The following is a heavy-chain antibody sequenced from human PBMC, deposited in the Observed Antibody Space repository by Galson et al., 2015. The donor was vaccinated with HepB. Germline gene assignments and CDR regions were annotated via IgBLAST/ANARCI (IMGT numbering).Heavy chain of an antibody. V-gene: IGHV3-48*03. D-gene: IGHD6-19*01. Sequence: SLRLSCAASGFTFSDYELNWVRQAPGKGLEWVSYISSGGRSTYYADSVKGRFTISRDNAKNSLYLQMNSLRAEDTAVYYCAPPLAGRLVGPWGQGTLVTVSS. J-gene: IGHJ5*02. CDR3: APPLAGRLVGP. CDR2: ISSGGRST. CDR1: GFTFSDYE.